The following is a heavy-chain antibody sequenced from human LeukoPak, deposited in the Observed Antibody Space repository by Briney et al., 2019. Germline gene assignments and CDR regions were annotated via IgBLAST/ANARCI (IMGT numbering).Heavy chain of an antibody. V-gene: IGHV4-59*01. CDR3: ARDRGYYDSSGELDY. D-gene: IGHD3-22*01. J-gene: IGHJ4*02. CDR2: ISYSGSP. Sequence: SETLSLTCTVSGGSISSYYWHWIRQPPGKGLEWIGYISYSGSPNYNHSLKSRLTMSLDMSNDQFSLNLNSVTTADTAVYYCARDRGYYDSSGELDYWGPGTLVTVSS. CDR1: GGSISSYY.